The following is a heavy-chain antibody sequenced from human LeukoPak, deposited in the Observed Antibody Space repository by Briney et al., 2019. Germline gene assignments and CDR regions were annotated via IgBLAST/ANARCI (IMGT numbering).Heavy chain of an antibody. CDR1: GYTFTGYY. V-gene: IGHV1-24*01. J-gene: IGHJ4*02. Sequence: ASVEVSCKASGYTFTGYYMHWVRQAPGQGLEWMGGFDPEDGETIYAQKFQGRVTMTEDTSTDTAYMELSSLRSEDTAVYYCATEYGDRHFDYWGQGTLVTVSS. D-gene: IGHD4-17*01. CDR3: ATEYGDRHFDY. CDR2: FDPEDGET.